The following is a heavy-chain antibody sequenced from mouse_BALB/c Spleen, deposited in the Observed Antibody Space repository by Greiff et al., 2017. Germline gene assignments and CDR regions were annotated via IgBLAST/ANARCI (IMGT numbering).Heavy chain of an antibody. Sequence: EVKLVESGTVLARPGASVKMSCKASGYTFTSYWMHWVKQRPGQGLEWIGAIYPGNSDTSYNQKFKGKAKLTAVTSTSTAYMELSSLTNEDSAVYYCTRETSYGNYPFDYWGQGTTLTVSS. CDR1: GYTFTSYW. CDR3: TRETSYGNYPFDY. D-gene: IGHD2-1*01. J-gene: IGHJ2*01. V-gene: IGHV1-5*01. CDR2: IYPGNSDT.